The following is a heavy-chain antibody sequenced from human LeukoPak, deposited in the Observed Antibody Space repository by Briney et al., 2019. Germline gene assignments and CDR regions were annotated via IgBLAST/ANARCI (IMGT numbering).Heavy chain of an antibody. Sequence: ASVKVSCKASGYTFTNFYIHWMRQAPGQGLEWMGWIHPDNGVTDYAQKFQGRVTMTRDTSISAVYVELSRLRSDDTAVYYCARSDSYTWFDPWGQGTLVTVSS. CDR3: ARSDSYTWFDP. V-gene: IGHV1-2*02. J-gene: IGHJ5*02. CDR2: IHPDNGVT. D-gene: IGHD2-21*01. CDR1: GYTFTNFY.